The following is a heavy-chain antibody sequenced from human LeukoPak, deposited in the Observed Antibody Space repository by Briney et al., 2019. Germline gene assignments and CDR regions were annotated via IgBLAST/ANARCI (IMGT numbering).Heavy chain of an antibody. D-gene: IGHD3-10*01. CDR3: ARDVYYGSGTFGY. Sequence: GGSLRLSCAASGFTFSSYIMKWVRQAPGKGLEWVSYISPASDTIHYADSMRGRFTISRDNAKNSLYLQMNSLRAEDTAVYYCARDVYYGSGTFGYWGQGTLVTVSS. CDR1: GFTFSSYI. J-gene: IGHJ4*02. V-gene: IGHV3-48*01. CDR2: ISPASDTI.